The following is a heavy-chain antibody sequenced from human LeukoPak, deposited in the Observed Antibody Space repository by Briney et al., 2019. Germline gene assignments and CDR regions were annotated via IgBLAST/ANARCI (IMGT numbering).Heavy chain of an antibody. CDR1: GDSISNYY. J-gene: IGHJ4*02. V-gene: IGHV4-4*07. CDR2: IYTSGST. CDR3: ARVGKLAAHTYFDY. D-gene: IGHD6-13*01. Sequence: SETLSLTGSVSGDSISNYYWSWIRQPAGKGLEWIGRIYTSGSTSYNPSLKSRVTMSVDTSKNQFSLKLTSVTAADTAVYYCARVGKLAAHTYFDYWGQGTLVTVSS.